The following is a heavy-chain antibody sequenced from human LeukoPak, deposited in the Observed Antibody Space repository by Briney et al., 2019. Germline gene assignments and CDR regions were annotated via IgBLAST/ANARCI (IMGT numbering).Heavy chain of an antibody. Sequence: GGSLRLSCAASGFTFSSYSMNWVRQAPGKGLEWVSSISSSSSYIYYADSVRGRFTISRDNAKNSLYLQMNSLRAEDTAVYYCARYGATSGSMDVWGKGTTVTVSS. CDR1: GFTFSSYS. V-gene: IGHV3-21*01. CDR3: ARYGATSGSMDV. CDR2: ISSSSSYI. J-gene: IGHJ6*03. D-gene: IGHD5-12*01.